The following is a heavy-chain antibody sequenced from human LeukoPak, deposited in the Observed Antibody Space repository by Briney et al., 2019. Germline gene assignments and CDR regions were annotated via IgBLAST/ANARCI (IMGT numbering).Heavy chain of an antibody. CDR1: GFTFSSYA. CDR2: ISYDGSNK. J-gene: IGHJ4*02. D-gene: IGHD2-8*01. Sequence: GGSLRLSCAASGFTFSSYAMHWVRQAPGKGLEWVAVISYDGSNKYYADSVKGRFTISRDNSKNTLYLQMNSLRAEDTAVYYCAKDLPDIVLGYWGQGTLVTVSS. CDR3: AKDLPDIVLGY. V-gene: IGHV3-30-3*01.